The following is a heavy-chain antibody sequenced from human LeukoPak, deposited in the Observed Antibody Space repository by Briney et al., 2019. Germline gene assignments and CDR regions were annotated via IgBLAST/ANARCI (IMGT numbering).Heavy chain of an antibody. Sequence: ASVKVSCKASGYTFTGYYMHWVRQAPGQGLEWMGWINPNSGGTNYAQKFQGRVTMTRDTSISTAYMELSRPRSDDTAVYYCARLTEQQLAHFDYWGQGTLVTVSS. J-gene: IGHJ4*02. D-gene: IGHD6-13*01. CDR1: GYTFTGYY. CDR2: INPNSGGT. V-gene: IGHV1-2*02. CDR3: ARLTEQQLAHFDY.